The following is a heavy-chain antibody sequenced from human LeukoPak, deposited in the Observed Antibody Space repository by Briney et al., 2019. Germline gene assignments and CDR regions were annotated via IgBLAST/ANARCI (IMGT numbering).Heavy chain of an antibody. Sequence: PGRSLRLSCAASGFTFSSYAMHWVRQAPGKGLEWVAVISYDGSNKYYADSVKGRFTISRDNYKNTLYLQMNSLRAEDTAVYYCARDQPYYYGMDVWGQGTTVTVSS. V-gene: IGHV3-30-3*01. CDR1: GFTFSSYA. CDR3: ARDQPYYYGMDV. CDR2: ISYDGSNK. J-gene: IGHJ6*02.